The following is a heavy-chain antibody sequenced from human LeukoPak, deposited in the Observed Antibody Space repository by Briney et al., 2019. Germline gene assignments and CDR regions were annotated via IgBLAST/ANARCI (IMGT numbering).Heavy chain of an antibody. Sequence: PGGSLRLSCAGSGFTFSNYWVHWVRQAPGKGLMWVARISDVGTRTDYADSVRGRFTITRDNAMNTIDLQMNSLTAEDTAVYYCVRSMSARNDFWGQGTVVSVAS. CDR3: VRSMSARNDF. V-gene: IGHV3-74*01. J-gene: IGHJ4*02. CDR2: ISDVGTRT. D-gene: IGHD3-3*01. CDR1: GFTFSNYW.